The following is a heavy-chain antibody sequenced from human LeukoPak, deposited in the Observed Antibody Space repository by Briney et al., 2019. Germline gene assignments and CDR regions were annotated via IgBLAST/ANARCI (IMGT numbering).Heavy chain of an antibody. J-gene: IGHJ4*02. Sequence: PSETLSLTCAVYGGSFSGYYWSWIRQPPGKGLEWIGEINHSGSTNYNPSLKSRVTISVDTSKNQFSLKLSSVTAADTAVYYCARGSSYYYDSSGYPYWRQGTLVTVSS. D-gene: IGHD3-22*01. CDR1: GGSFSGYY. CDR2: INHSGST. CDR3: ARGSSYYYDSSGYPY. V-gene: IGHV4-34*01.